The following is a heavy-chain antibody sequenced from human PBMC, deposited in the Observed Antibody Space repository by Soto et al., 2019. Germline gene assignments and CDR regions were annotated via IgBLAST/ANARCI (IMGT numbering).Heavy chain of an antibody. CDR3: AKSIPIDY. V-gene: IGHV3-9*01. Sequence: EVQLVESGGGLVQPGRSLRLSCAASGFTFDDYAMHWVRQAPGKGLEWVSGISWNSGSIGYADSVKGRFTISRDNAKNSLYLQMNSLRAEDTAVYYCAKSIPIDYWGQGTLVTDSS. J-gene: IGHJ4*02. D-gene: IGHD2-2*02. CDR2: ISWNSGSI. CDR1: GFTFDDYA.